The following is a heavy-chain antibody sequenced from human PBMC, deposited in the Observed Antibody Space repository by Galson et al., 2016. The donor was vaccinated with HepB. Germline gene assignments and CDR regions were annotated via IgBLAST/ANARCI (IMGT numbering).Heavy chain of an antibody. Sequence: SVKVSCKASGYSFTSYDMHWVRQSPGQRLEWMGWISAGSGNTKFSENFQGRVTITRDTSARTHYMELSSLTSEDTAVYYCARDLIGNLDVWGQGTTVTVSS. D-gene: IGHD3-16*02. CDR2: ISAGSGNT. J-gene: IGHJ6*02. V-gene: IGHV1-3*01. CDR3: ARDLIGNLDV. CDR1: GYSFTSYD.